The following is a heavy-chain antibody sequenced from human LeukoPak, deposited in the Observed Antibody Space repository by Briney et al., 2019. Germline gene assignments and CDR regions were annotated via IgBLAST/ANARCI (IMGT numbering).Heavy chain of an antibody. J-gene: IGHJ4*02. CDR3: ARVGYSSSIDY. CDR2: IYYSGYT. Sequence: SETLSLTCTVSGGSISSYYWSWIRQPPGKGLEWIGYIYYSGYTNYNPSLKSRVTISVDTSKNQFSLKLSSVTAADTAVYYCARVGYSSSIDYWGQGTLVTVSS. V-gene: IGHV4-59*12. D-gene: IGHD6-6*01. CDR1: GGSISSYY.